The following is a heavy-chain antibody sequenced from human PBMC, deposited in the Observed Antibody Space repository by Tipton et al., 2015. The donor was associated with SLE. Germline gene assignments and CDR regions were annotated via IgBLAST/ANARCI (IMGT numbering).Heavy chain of an antibody. CDR1: GYTFTSYD. V-gene: IGHV1-8*01. D-gene: IGHD4-17*01. CDR2: MNPNSGNT. Sequence: QLVQSGAEVKKPGASVKVSCKASGYTFTSYDINWVRQATGQGLEWMGWMNPNSGNTGYAQKFQGRVTMTRNTSISTAYMELSSLRAEDTAGYYCARGRMTTVSRARVFDYWGQGTLVTVAS. CDR3: ARGRMTTVSRARVFDY. J-gene: IGHJ4*02.